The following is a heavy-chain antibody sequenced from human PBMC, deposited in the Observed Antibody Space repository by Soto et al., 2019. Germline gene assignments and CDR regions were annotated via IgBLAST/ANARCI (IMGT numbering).Heavy chain of an antibody. CDR1: GFTSNNAW. D-gene: IGHD2-2*01. J-gene: IGHJ5*02. Sequence: GRSVRLSCVGSGFTSNNAWMSWVRQALGKGLEWVGRIKSKSEGGTTDYAESVKDRFTISRDDSKNTLYLLLNSLKTEDTGVYYCATALVVVVPAAMRYFGPLRQGTLITVPQ. CDR3: ATALVVVVPAAMRYFGP. CDR2: IKSKSEGGTT. V-gene: IGHV3-15*01.